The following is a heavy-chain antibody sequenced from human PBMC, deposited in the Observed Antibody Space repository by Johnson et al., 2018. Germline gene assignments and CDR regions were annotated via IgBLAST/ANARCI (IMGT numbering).Heavy chain of an antibody. Sequence: QVQLVQSGGGVVQXGRSLRLXCAASGFTFSSYGMHWVRQAPGKGLEWVAVISYDGSNKYYADPVKGRFTISRDNSKNTLYLQMNSRRAEDTAVYYCAKEERYYYYMDVWGKGTTVTVSS. CDR3: AKEERYYYYMDV. CDR1: GFTFSSYG. J-gene: IGHJ6*03. V-gene: IGHV3-30*18. CDR2: ISYDGSNK.